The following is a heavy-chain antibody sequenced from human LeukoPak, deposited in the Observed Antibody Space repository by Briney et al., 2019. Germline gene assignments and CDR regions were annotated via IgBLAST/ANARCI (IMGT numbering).Heavy chain of an antibody. D-gene: IGHD1-26*01. Sequence: GESLKISCKGSGYSFTTYWIGWVRQMPGKGLDWMGIIYPGDSDTRYSPSFQGHVTISADKSITTAYLQWSSLKASDTAMYYCARRRTVGSTGQFDYWGQGTLVTVSS. V-gene: IGHV5-51*01. J-gene: IGHJ4*02. CDR1: GYSFTTYW. CDR3: ARRRTVGSTGQFDY. CDR2: IYPGDSDT.